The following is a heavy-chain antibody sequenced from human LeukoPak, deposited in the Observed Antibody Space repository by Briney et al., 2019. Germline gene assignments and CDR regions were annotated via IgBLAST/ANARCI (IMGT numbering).Heavy chain of an antibody. CDR2: IYSGGST. J-gene: IGHJ4*02. CDR1: GFTVSSNY. D-gene: IGHD3-9*01. CDR3: AKKLDARYFDCGGPSDY. Sequence: GGSLRLSCAASGFTVSSNYMSWVRQAPGKGLEWVSVIYSGGSTYYADSVKGRFTISRDNSKNTLYLQMNSLRAEDTAVYYCAKKLDARYFDCGGPSDYWDQGTLVTVSS. V-gene: IGHV3-66*01.